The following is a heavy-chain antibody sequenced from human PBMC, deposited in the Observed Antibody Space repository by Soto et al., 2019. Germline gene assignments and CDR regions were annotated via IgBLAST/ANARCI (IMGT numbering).Heavy chain of an antibody. CDR2: INHLGSI. CDR3: ARGSRSHWAYYYYMGI. D-gene: IGHD6-6*01. V-gene: IGHV4-34*01. CDR1: GGSLSDYF. J-gene: IGHJ6*03. Sequence: SETLSLTCVVSGGSLSDYFWSWLRQPPGMALEWIGEINHLGSINYNPSLKSRVTMSVDTSKNQFSLTLNSVAAADTATYFCARGSRSHWAYYYYMGIWVRGTTVTVSS.